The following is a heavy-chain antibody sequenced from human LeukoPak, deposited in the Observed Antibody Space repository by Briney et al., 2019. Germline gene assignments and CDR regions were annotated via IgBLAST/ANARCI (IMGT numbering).Heavy chain of an antibody. Sequence: ASVKVSCKASGYTSTGYYMHWVRQAPGQGLEWMGRINPNSGGTNYAQKFQGRVTMTRDTSISTAYMELSRLRSDDTAVYYCLVATTGSYYYYYMDVWGKGTTVTVSS. D-gene: IGHD2-15*01. J-gene: IGHJ6*03. CDR2: INPNSGGT. CDR1: GYTSTGYY. CDR3: LVATTGSYYYYYMDV. V-gene: IGHV1-2*06.